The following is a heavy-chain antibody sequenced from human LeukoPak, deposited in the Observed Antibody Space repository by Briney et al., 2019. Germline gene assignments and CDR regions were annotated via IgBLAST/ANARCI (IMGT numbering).Heavy chain of an antibody. CDR1: GFTFNTYS. CDR2: ISYDGSNK. Sequence: GGSPRLSCAASGFTFNTYSVHWVRQAPGKGLEWVAVISYDGSNKYYADSVKGRFTISRDNSKNTLYLQMNSLRAEDTAVYYCARARAPFDIWGQGTMVTVSS. J-gene: IGHJ3*02. CDR3: ARARAPFDI. V-gene: IGHV3-30-3*01.